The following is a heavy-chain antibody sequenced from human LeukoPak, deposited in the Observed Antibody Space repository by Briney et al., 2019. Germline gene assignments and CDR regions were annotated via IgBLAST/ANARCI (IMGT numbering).Heavy chain of an antibody. D-gene: IGHD1-1*01. CDR3: AKDMDNWNDGGYAFDI. CDR1: GFTFSSYS. Sequence: PGGSLRLSCAASGFTFSSYSMNWVRQAPGKGLEWVSSISSSSSYIYYADSVKGRFTISRDNAKNSLYLQMNSLRAEDTAVYYCAKDMDNWNDGGYAFDIWGQGTMVTVSS. CDR2: ISSSSSYI. J-gene: IGHJ3*02. V-gene: IGHV3-21*01.